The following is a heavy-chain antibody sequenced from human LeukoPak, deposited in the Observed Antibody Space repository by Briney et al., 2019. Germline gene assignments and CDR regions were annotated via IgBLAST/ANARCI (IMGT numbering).Heavy chain of an antibody. CDR2: ISSDGSNK. CDR1: GFTFSSYG. J-gene: IGHJ4*02. Sequence: GGSLRLSCVASGFTFSSYGMHWVRQAPGKGLEWVAVISSDGSNKYYADSVKGRFTISRDNSKNTLYLQMSSLRAEDTAVYYCARDHNDYGDYSFDYWGQGTLVTVSS. CDR3: ARDHNDYGDYSFDY. V-gene: IGHV3-30*03. D-gene: IGHD4-17*01.